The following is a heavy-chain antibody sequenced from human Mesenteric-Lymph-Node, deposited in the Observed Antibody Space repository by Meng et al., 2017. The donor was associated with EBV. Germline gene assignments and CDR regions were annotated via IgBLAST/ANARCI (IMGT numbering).Heavy chain of an antibody. CDR1: GGSISSSTNY. CDR2: IYNSGKS. V-gene: IGHV4-39*07. J-gene: IGHJ4*02. D-gene: IGHD6-19*01. Sequence: HLQLQGSGPGLVKPSETRSLTCTGSGGSISSSTNYWGWIRQPPGKGLEWIGTIYNSGKSYYNPSLKGRVTMSVDTSKNQFSLNLSSVTAADTAVYYCVREYSSGCPVGYWGQGTLVTVSS. CDR3: VREYSSGCPVGY.